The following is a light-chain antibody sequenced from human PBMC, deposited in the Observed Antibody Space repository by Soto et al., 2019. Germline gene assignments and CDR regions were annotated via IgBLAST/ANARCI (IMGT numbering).Light chain of an antibody. CDR3: QQINSYPIT. J-gene: IGKJ5*01. V-gene: IGKV1-9*01. Sequence: EIQLTQAPSFLSASVGDRVTITCRASQGINSYLAWYQQKPGKVPKLLIYAASTLQSGVPSRFSGSGSGTEFTLTNSSRQREDCETYCCQQINSYPITFGQGTRLEI. CDR2: AAS. CDR1: QGINSY.